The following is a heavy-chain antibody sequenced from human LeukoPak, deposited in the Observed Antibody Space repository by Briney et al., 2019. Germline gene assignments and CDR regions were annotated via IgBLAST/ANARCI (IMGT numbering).Heavy chain of an antibody. CDR2: VATDGTAP. Sequence: PGGSLRLSCAASGFIFRSYWTHWARQAPGKGLVWVSRVATDGTAPSYADSVKGRFTIFRDNAKNTLYLEMNSLSVEDTAVYYCARDVGASGGNPGGVWGQGTLVTVSS. D-gene: IGHD4-23*01. J-gene: IGHJ4*02. CDR3: ARDVGASGGNPGGV. V-gene: IGHV3-74*01. CDR1: GFIFRSYW.